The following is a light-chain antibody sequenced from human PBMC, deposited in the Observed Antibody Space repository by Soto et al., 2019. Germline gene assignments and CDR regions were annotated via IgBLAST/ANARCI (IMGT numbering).Light chain of an antibody. CDR1: QSIGTW. CDR3: QKYNSALWT. J-gene: IGKJ1*01. Sequence: DIQLTQSPSTLSASVGDRITITCRASQSIGTWLAWYQHRPGEGPKLLIYAASTLQSGVPSRFSGSGSGTDFTLTISSLQPEDVATYYCQKYNSALWTFGQGTKVDIK. CDR2: AAS. V-gene: IGKV1-27*01.